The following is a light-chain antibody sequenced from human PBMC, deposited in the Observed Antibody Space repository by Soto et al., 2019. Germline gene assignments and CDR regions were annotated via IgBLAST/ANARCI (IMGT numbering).Light chain of an antibody. CDR2: DVS. J-gene: IGLJ2*01. V-gene: IGLV2-14*01. CDR3: SSYTSSSTVL. CDR1: SSDVGGYNY. Sequence: QSALTQPASVSESPGQSITISFTGTSSDVGGYNYVSWYQQHPGKAPKLLIHDVSNRPSGVSNRFSGSKSGNTASLTISGLQTEDEADYYCSSYTSSSTVLFGGGTKLTVL.